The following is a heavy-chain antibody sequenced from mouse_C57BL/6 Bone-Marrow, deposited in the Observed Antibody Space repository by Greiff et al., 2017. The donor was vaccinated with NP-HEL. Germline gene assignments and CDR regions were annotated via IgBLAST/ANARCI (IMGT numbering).Heavy chain of an antibody. CDR1: GYSITSGYY. V-gene: IGHV3-6*01. CDR3: ARDYYGSRWPFDV. D-gene: IGHD1-1*01. Sequence: EVKLVESGPGLVKPSQSLSLTYSVTGYSITSGYYWNWIRQFPGNKLEWMGYISYDGNNNYNPSLKNRISITRDTSKNQFFLKLNSVTTEDTATYYCARDYYGSRWPFDVWGTGTTVTVSS. J-gene: IGHJ1*03. CDR2: ISYDGNN.